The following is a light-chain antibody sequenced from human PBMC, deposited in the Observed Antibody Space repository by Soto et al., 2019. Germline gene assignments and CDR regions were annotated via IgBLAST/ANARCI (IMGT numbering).Light chain of an antibody. V-gene: IGKV3-20*01. J-gene: IGKJ5*01. CDR3: QQYGSSPSIT. Sequence: EIVLTQSRGPLLLSPGERATLSCRASQSVSSSYLAWYQQKPGQAPRLLIYGASSRATGIPDRFSGSGSGTDFTLTISRLEPEDFAVYYCQQYGSSPSITFGQGTRREMK. CDR1: QSVSSSY. CDR2: GAS.